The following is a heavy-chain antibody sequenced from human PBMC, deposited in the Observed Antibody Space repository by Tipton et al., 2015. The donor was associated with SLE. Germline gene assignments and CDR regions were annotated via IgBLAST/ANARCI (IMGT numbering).Heavy chain of an antibody. D-gene: IGHD5-12*01. CDR3: ARVGWLAEDY. Sequence: TLSLTCTVSGGSISSHYWSWIRQPPGKGLEWIGYIYYSGSTNYNPSLKSRVTISVDTSKNQFSLKLSSVTAADTAVYYCARVGWLAEDYWGQGTLVTVSS. CDR1: GGSISSHY. J-gene: IGHJ4*02. CDR2: IYYSGST. V-gene: IGHV4-59*11.